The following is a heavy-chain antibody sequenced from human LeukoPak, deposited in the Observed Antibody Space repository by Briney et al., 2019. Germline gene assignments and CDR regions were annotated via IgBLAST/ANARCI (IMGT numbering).Heavy chain of an antibody. CDR2: ISGSGDST. CDR1: GFTFSNYA. J-gene: IGHJ4*02. V-gene: IGHV3-23*01. CDR3: AKEKQRNFDY. Sequence: GGSLRLSCAASGFTFSNYAMSWVHQAPGKGLEWVSGISGSGDSTYYGDSVQGRFTISRDNSKNTLYLQMNTLRAEDTAVYYCAKEKQRNFDYWGQGTLVTVSS.